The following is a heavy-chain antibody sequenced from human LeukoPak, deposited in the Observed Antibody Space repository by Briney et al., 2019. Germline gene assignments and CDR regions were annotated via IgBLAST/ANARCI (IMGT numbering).Heavy chain of an antibody. D-gene: IGHD3-10*01. CDR2: ISGSGGST. CDR3: AKAHYGSGSYLSDY. Sequence: GGSLRLSCAASGFTFSSYAMSWVRQAPGKGLEWVSAISGSGGSTYYTDSVKGRFTISRDNSKNTLYLQMNSLRAEDTAVYYCAKAHYGSGSYLSDYWGQGTLVTVSS. V-gene: IGHV3-23*01. CDR1: GFTFSSYA. J-gene: IGHJ4*02.